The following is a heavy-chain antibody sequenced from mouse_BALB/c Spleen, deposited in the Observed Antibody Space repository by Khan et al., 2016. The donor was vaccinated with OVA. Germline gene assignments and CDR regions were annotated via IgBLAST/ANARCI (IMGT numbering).Heavy chain of an antibody. J-gene: IGHJ2*01. D-gene: IGHD3-1*01. CDR1: GYTFTNYW. Sequence: QVQLQQSGAELVRPGTSVKMSCKAAGYTFTNYWIGWVKQRPGHGLEWIGDIYPGGGYTNYNEKFKGKATLTADTTSRTAYMQVSSLTSEDSAIYYWARRGAARATWDYFDYWGQGTTLTVSS. CDR2: IYPGGGYT. V-gene: IGHV1-63*02. CDR3: ARRGAARATWDYFDY.